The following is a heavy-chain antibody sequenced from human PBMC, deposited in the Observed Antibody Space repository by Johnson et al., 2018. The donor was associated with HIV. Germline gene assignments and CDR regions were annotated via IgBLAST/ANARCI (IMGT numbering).Heavy chain of an antibody. Sequence: QVQLVESGGGVVQPRRSLRLSCAASGFTFSSYAMHWVRQAPGKGLEWVAVISYDGSNKYYADSVKGRFTISRDNSKNTLYLQMNSLRAEDTAVYYCASTGSGSDDAFDIWGQGTMVTVSS. J-gene: IGHJ3*02. CDR3: ASTGSGSDDAFDI. V-gene: IGHV3-30-3*01. CDR1: GFTFSSYA. CDR2: ISYDGSNK. D-gene: IGHD3-10*01.